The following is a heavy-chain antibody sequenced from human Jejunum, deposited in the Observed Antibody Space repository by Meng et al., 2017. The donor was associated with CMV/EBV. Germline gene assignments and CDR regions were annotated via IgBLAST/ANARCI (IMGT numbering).Heavy chain of an antibody. CDR2: FYTRGST. CDR1: GDSISSGNYY. Sequence: QVQLQESGPGLVKPSQTLSRTCTVSGDSISSGNYYWSWIRQPAGKGLEWIGRFYTRGSTHYNASLKSRVTISVDTSKNQFSLQLTSVTGADTAVYYCARNEDGYFDYWGQGILVTVSS. V-gene: IGHV4-61*02. J-gene: IGHJ4*02. D-gene: IGHD1-1*01. CDR3: ARNEDGYFDY.